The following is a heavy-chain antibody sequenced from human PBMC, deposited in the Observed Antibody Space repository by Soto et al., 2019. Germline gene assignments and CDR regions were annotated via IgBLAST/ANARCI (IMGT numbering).Heavy chain of an antibody. Sequence: PSETLSLTCTASGGSISSGGYYWSWIRQHPGKGLGWIGYIYYSGSTYYNPSLKSRVTISVDTSKNQFSLKLSSVTAADTAVYYCAGFRSGYFNFDYWGQGTLVTVSS. CDR3: AGFRSGYFNFDY. CDR1: GGSISSGGYY. CDR2: IYYSGST. D-gene: IGHD3-3*01. J-gene: IGHJ4*02. V-gene: IGHV4-31*03.